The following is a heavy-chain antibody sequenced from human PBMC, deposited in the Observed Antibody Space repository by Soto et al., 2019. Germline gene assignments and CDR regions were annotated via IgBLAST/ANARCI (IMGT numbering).Heavy chain of an antibody. V-gene: IGHV1-3*01. D-gene: IGHD6-19*01. CDR2: INAGNGNT. CDR3: AGDGRQWLVRFGYCYYIGV. J-gene: IGHJ6*03. CDR1: VYTFTRYA. Sequence: HVQLVQSGAEVKKAGASVKVSCKASVYTFTRYAMHWVRQAPGQGLEWIGWINAGNGNTKYSQKFQGTVTITRETSASTAYMEQRSLRSAATAVYYCAGDGRQWLVRFGYCYYIGVWGKGTTVPGFS.